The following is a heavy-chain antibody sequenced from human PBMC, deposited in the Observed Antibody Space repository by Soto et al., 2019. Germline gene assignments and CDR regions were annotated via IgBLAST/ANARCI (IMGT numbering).Heavy chain of an antibody. CDR2: IIPIFDTA. D-gene: IGHD1-7*01. Sequence: SVKVSCKASGGTFSSYAISWVRQAPGQGLEWMGGIIPIFDTANYAQKFQGRVTITADESTSTAYMELSSLRSEDTAVYYCARDRRAGTCWFDPWGQGTLVTVSS. CDR1: GGTFSSYA. V-gene: IGHV1-69*13. J-gene: IGHJ5*02. CDR3: ARDRRAGTCWFDP.